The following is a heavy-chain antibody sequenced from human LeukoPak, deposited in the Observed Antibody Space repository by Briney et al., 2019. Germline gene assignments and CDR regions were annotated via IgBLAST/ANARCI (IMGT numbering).Heavy chain of an antibody. J-gene: IGHJ4*02. D-gene: IGHD3-22*01. CDR3: ARAYYSDSNAPYYFDY. CDR1: GYTFTSYG. V-gene: IGHV1-18*01. CDR2: ISAYNGNT. Sequence: ASAKVSCKASGYTFTSYGISWVRQAPGQGLEWMGWISAYNGNTNYAQKLQGRVTMTTDTSTSTAYMELRSLRSDDAAVYYCARAYYSDSNAPYYFDYWGQGTLVTVSS.